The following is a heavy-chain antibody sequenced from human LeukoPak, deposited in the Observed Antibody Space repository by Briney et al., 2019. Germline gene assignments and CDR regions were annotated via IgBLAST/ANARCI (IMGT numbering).Heavy chain of an antibody. J-gene: IGHJ5*02. D-gene: IGHD6-13*01. Sequence: SETLSLTCTVSGGSVISGSFYWSWIRQPAGKGLEWIGRIYSSGSTNYNPSLKSRVTISIDASKDQFSLKLSSVTAADTAAYYCARVTIAPADWFDPWGQGTLVTVSS. CDR2: IYSSGST. CDR3: ARVTIAPADWFDP. V-gene: IGHV4-61*02. CDR1: GGSVISGSFY.